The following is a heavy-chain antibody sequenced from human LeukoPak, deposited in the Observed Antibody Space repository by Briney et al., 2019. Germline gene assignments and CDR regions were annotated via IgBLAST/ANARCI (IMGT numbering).Heavy chain of an antibody. J-gene: IGHJ4*02. CDR1: GYTFTSYG. D-gene: IGHD3-3*01. V-gene: IGHV1-18*01. Sequence: ASVKVSCKASGYTFTSYGISWVRQAPGQGLEWMGWISGYNGDTNYAQKLQGRVTMTTGTSTSTAYMELRSLRSDDTAVYYCARNTGSLYDFWSGYIDYWGQGTLVTVSS. CDR2: ISGYNGDT. CDR3: ARNTGSLYDFWSGYIDY.